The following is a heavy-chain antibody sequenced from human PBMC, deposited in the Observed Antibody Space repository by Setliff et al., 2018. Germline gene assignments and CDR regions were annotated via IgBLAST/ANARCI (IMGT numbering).Heavy chain of an antibody. CDR3: TRDYGFCSGGSCSYYGMDV. CDR2: IISSGSHI. Sequence: ETLSLTCTVSGGSISSSSYYWGWVRQAPGKGLEWVSSIISSGSHIYYADSVKGRFTSSRDNAKNSLYLQMNSLRADDTAVYYCTRDYGFCSGGSCSYYGMDVWGQGTTVTVSS. V-gene: IGHV3-21*01. D-gene: IGHD2-15*01. J-gene: IGHJ6*02. CDR1: GGSISSSSYY.